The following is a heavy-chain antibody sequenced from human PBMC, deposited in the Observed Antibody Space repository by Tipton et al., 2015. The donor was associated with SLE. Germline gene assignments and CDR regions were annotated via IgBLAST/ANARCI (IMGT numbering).Heavy chain of an antibody. CDR1: GGSISSGSYY. CDR2: IYTSGST. V-gene: IGHV4-61*09. Sequence: TLSLTCTVSGGSISSGSYYWSWIRQPAGKGLEWIGYIYTSGSTNYNPSLKSRVTISVDTSKNQFSLKLSSVTAADTAVYYCARDRATYYYDSSGFDIWGQGTMVTVSS. CDR3: ARDRATYYYDSSGFDI. D-gene: IGHD3-22*01. J-gene: IGHJ3*02.